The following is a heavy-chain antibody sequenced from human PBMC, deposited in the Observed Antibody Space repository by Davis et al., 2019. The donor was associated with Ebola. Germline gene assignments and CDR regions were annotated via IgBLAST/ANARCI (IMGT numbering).Heavy chain of an antibody. CDR3: ARDITVTPLDY. D-gene: IGHD4-17*01. CDR1: GGTFSSYT. J-gene: IGHJ4*02. CDR2: INPNSGGT. Sequence: ASVQVSCKASGGTFSSYTISWVRQAPGQGLEWMGRINPNSGGTNYAQKLQGRVTMTTDTSTSTAYMELRSLRSDDTAVYYCARDITVTPLDYWGQGTLVTVSS. V-gene: IGHV1-18*01.